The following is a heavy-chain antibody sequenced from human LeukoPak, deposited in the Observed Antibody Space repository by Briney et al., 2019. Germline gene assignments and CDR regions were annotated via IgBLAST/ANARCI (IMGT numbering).Heavy chain of an antibody. CDR1: GFTFSSYG. J-gene: IGHJ4*02. Sequence: GGSLRLSCAASGFTFSSYGIHWVRQAPGKGLEWVAFIRHDGSNKYYADSVKGRFTISRDSSKSTLYLQMNSLRAEDTAVYYCARSTDRGRDGYNFDYWGQGTLVTVSS. CDR2: IRHDGSNK. V-gene: IGHV3-30*02. D-gene: IGHD5-24*01. CDR3: ARSTDRGRDGYNFDY.